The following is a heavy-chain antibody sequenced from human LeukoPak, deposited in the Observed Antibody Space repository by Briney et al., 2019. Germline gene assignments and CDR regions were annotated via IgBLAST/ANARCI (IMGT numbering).Heavy chain of an antibody. J-gene: IGHJ4*02. Sequence: GASVKVSCKASGYTFTSYDINWVRQATGQGLEWMGWMNPNSGNTGYAQKFQGRVTMTRNTSISTAYMELSSLRSEDTAVYYCARRIAAAGTPLGFWGQGTLVTDSS. CDR1: GYTFTSYD. CDR3: ARRIAAAGTPLGF. CDR2: MNPNSGNT. D-gene: IGHD6-13*01. V-gene: IGHV1-8*01.